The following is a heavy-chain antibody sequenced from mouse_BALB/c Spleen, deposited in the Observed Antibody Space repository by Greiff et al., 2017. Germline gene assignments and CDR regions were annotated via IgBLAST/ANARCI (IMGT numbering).Heavy chain of an antibody. Sequence: EVKLMESGPSLVKPSQTLSLTCSVTGDSITSGYWNWIRKFPGNKLEYMGYISYSGSTYYNPSLKSRISITRDTSKNQYYLQLNSVTTEDTATYYCARSPSYDYDYAMDYWGQGTSVTVSS. V-gene: IGHV3-8*02. J-gene: IGHJ4*01. CDR1: GDSITSGY. D-gene: IGHD2-4*01. CDR2: ISYSGST. CDR3: ARSPSYDYDYAMDY.